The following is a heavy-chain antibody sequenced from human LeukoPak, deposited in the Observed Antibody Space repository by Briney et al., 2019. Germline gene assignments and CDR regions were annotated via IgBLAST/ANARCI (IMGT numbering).Heavy chain of an antibody. CDR2: MNPNSGNT. Sequence: ASVKVSCKASGYAFTSNDINWVRQATGQGLEWMGWMNPNSGNTGYAQKFQGRVTITRNTSISTVYMEVSSLRSEDTAVYYCAKWVGSPRSYYYMDVWGKGTTVTVSS. CDR3: AKWVGSPRSYYYMDV. D-gene: IGHD2-8*01. CDR1: GYAFTSND. V-gene: IGHV1-8*03. J-gene: IGHJ6*03.